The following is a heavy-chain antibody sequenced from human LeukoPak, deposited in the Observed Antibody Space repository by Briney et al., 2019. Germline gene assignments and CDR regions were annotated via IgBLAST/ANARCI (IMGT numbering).Heavy chain of an antibody. V-gene: IGHV3-30*18. CDR1: GFTFSSYG. CDR3: AKDRDIVVVPAANIDY. Sequence: GGSLRLSCAASGFTFSSYGMHWVRQAPGKGLEWVAVISYDGSNKYYADSVKGRFTISRDNSKNTLYLQMNSLRAEDTAVYYRAKDRDIVVVPAANIDYWGQGTLVTVSS. CDR2: ISYDGSNK. J-gene: IGHJ4*02. D-gene: IGHD2-2*01.